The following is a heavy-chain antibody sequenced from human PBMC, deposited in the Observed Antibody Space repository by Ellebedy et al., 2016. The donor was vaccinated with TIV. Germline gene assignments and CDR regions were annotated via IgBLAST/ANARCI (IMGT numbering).Heavy chain of an antibody. J-gene: IGHJ4*02. CDR2: IKQDGSEK. Sequence: GESLKISCAASGFTFSSNSMSWARQPPGKGLEWVANIKQDGSEKCNAASATGRFNISRDNAKNSLYLQMNSLRAEETAVDYCARDFDWGQGTLVTVSS. D-gene: IGHD3-3*01. CDR3: ARDFD. CDR1: GFTFSSNS. V-gene: IGHV3-7*01.